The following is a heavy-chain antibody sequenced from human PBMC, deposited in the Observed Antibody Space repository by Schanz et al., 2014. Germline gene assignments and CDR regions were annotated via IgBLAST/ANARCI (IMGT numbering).Heavy chain of an antibody. D-gene: IGHD5-12*01. J-gene: IGHJ3*01. Sequence: EVQLVESGGGLIQPGGSLRLSCAVSGFTVNTNYLSWVRQAPGKGLEWISSMYINSGSTQYADSVKGRFIISRDSSKNTLFLQMNSLRVEDTAIYYCARDEGKDGYNLAFDVWGQGTLVTVSS. CDR3: ARDEGKDGYNLAFDV. CDR2: MYINSGST. V-gene: IGHV3-53*01. CDR1: GFTVNTNY.